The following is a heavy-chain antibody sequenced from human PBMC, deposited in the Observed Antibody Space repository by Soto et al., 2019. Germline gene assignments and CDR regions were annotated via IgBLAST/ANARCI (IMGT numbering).Heavy chain of an antibody. V-gene: IGHV4-39*01. J-gene: IGHJ4*02. D-gene: IGHD1-26*01. CDR2: IYYSGST. CDR1: GGSISSSSYH. Sequence: PSETLSLTCAVSGGSISSSSYHWGWIRQPPGKGLEWIGSIYYSGSTYYNPSLKSRVTISVDTSKNQFSLKLSSVTAADTAVYNAYVGLNRIVIDYWGQGTLVTVSS. CDR3: YVGLNRIVIDY.